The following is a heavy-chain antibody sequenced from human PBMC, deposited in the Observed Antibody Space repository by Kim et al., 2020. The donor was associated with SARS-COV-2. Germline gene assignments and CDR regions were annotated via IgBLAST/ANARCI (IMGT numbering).Heavy chain of an antibody. D-gene: IGHD3-10*01. Sequence: GGSLRLSCAASGFTFSSYAMHWVRQAPGKGLEYVLAIRSNGGSTYYANSVKGRFTISRDNSKNTLYLQMGSLRAEDMAVYYCARVLIWFGADWYFDLWGR. CDR1: GFTFSSYA. V-gene: IGHV3-64*01. J-gene: IGHJ2*01. CDR3: ARVLIWFGADWYFDL. CDR2: IRSNGGST.